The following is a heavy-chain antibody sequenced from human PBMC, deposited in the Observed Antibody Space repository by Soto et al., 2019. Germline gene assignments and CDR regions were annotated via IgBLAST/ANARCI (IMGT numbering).Heavy chain of an antibody. Sequence: GGYRRESWASSGFASEEYALLWARQAPGKGLEWVSGISWNSGSIGYADSVKGRFTISRDNAKNSLYLQMNSLRAEDTALYYGANVNCSDPLG. CDR1: GFASEEYA. CDR2: ISWNSGSI. J-gene: IGHJ5*02. CDR3: ANVNCSDP. V-gene: IGHV3-9*02.